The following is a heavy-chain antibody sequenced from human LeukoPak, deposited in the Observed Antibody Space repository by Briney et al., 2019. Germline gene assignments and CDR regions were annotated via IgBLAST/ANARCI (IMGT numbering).Heavy chain of an antibody. V-gene: IGHV5-51*01. CDR3: SIPLEPYYDFWSGAPFDYYYYGRDV. J-gene: IGHJ6*02. CDR1: GFHFTSYW. D-gene: IGHD3-3*01. Sequence: GESLEISCKGSGFHFTSYWIARVRQVPGKGLEWMGIIYPGDSDTIYSPSFQGQVTISSDKSISTAYLQWSSLKAADTAMYYCSIPLEPYYDFWSGAPFDYYYYGRDVWGQGTTVTVSS. CDR2: IYPGDSDT.